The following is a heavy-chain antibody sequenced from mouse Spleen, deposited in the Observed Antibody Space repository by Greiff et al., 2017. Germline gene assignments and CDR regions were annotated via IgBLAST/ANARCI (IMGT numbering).Heavy chain of an antibody. CDR1: GYTFPDYE. V-gene: IGHV1-15*01. CDR2: IDPETGGT. CDR3: TRGRPWYFDV. J-gene: IGHJ1*01. D-gene: IGHD1-2*01. Sequence: VQLQQSGAELVRPGASVTLSCKASGYTFPDYEMHWVKQTPVHGLEWIGAIDPETGGTAYNQKFKGKAILTADKSSSTAYMELRSLTSEDSAVYYCTRGRPWYFDVWGAGTTVTVSS.